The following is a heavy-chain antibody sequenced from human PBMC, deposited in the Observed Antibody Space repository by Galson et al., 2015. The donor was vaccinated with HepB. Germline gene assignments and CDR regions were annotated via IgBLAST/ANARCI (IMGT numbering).Heavy chain of an antibody. D-gene: IGHD2-2*03. CDR2: ISHDGSNI. Sequence: CAASGFTFSSYGMHWVRQAPGKGPEWVAVISHDGSNIHYADSVTGRFTISRDDPKNTLYLQMNSLRVDDTAVYYCAKDSGYCISTTCREYFQHWGQGTLVTVSS. J-gene: IGHJ1*01. CDR1: GFTFSSYG. CDR3: AKDSGYCISTTCREYFQH. V-gene: IGHV3-30*18.